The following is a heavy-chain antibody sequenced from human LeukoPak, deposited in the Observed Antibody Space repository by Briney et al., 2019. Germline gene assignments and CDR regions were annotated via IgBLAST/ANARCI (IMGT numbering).Heavy chain of an antibody. CDR3: ARESPSIAARVFDY. V-gene: IGHV1-69*13. CDR2: IIPIFGTA. CDR1: GGTFSSYA. D-gene: IGHD6-6*01. Sequence: GASVKVSCKASGGTFSSYAISWVRQAPGQGLERMGGIIPIFGTANYAQKFQGRVTITADESTSTAYMELSSLRSEDTAVYYCARESPSIAARVFDYWGQGTLVTVSS. J-gene: IGHJ4*02.